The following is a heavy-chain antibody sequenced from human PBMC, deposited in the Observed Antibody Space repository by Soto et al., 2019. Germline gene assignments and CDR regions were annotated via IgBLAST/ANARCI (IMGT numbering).Heavy chain of an antibody. CDR3: GRGSSGGTRDGMDV. V-gene: IGHV1-8*01. CDR1: GYTFTSYD. J-gene: IGHJ6*02. Sequence: QVQLVQSGAEVKKPGASVKVSCKASGYTFTSYDINWVRQATGQGLEWMGWMNPNSGTTSYAQKLQGRVTMTRDTSISTAYMELSSLGSEDTVVYYCGRGSSGGTRDGMDVWGQGTTVNVSS. D-gene: IGHD1-26*01. CDR2: MNPNSGTT.